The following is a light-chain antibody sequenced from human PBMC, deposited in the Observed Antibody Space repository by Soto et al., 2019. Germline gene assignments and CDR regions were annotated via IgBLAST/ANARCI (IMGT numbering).Light chain of an antibody. Sequence: QSALTQPRSVSWSPGQSVTISCTGTSSYVGRYDYVSWYQQHPGKAPKLIIYDVTERPAGVPDRFSGSKSGNTASLTISGLQAEDEADYSCCSFAGSFSYVFGGGTQ. CDR2: DVT. J-gene: IGLJ1*01. CDR1: SSYVGRYDY. V-gene: IGLV2-11*01. CDR3: CSFAGSFSYV.